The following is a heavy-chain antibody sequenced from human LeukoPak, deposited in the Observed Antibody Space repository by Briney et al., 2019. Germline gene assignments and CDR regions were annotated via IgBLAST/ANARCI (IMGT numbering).Heavy chain of an antibody. CDR1: GYSLTELS. D-gene: IGHD3-22*01. V-gene: IGHV1-18*01. CDR3: ARSGYYDSRPEGY. J-gene: IGHJ4*02. CDR2: ISAYNGNT. Sequence: ASVTVSCKLSGYSLTELSIHWVRQAPGKGLEWMGWISAYNGNTNYAQKLQGRVTMTTDTSTSTAYMELRSLRSDDTAVYYCARSGYYDSRPEGYWGQGTLVTVSS.